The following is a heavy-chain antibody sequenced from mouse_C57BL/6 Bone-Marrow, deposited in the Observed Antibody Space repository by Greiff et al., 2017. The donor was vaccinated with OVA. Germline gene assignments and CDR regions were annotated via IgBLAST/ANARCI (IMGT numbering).Heavy chain of an antibody. J-gene: IGHJ3*01. V-gene: IGHV14-1*01. CDR2: IDPEDGDT. CDR3: TTYYYD. Sequence: VQLKESGAELVRPGASVKLSCTASGFDIKDYYMHWVKQRPEQGLEWIGRIDPEDGDTEYAPKFQGKATMTADTSSNPAYLQLSSLTSEDTAVYYCTTYYYDWGQGTLVTVSA. D-gene: IGHD2-1*01. CDR1: GFDIKDYY.